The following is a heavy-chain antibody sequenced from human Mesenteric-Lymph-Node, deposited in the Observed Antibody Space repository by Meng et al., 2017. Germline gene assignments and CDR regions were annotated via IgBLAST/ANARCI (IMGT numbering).Heavy chain of an antibody. D-gene: IGHD1-26*01. Sequence: GESLKISCAASGFTFRTYAMSWVRQAPGKGLEWVSVISGNSATTHYTDSVKGRFTISRDNSKNTLYLQMNSLRAEDTAVYYCAKSGINKWEVPTKFDYWGQGTLVTVSS. J-gene: IGHJ4*02. CDR2: ISGNSATT. V-gene: IGHV3-23*01. CDR1: GFTFRTYA. CDR3: AKSGINKWEVPTKFDY.